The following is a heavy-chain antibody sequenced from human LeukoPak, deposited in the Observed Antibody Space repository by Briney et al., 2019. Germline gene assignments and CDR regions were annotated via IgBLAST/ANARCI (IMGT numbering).Heavy chain of an antibody. D-gene: IGHD3-3*01. J-gene: IGHJ6*02. CDR2: IIPIFGTA. CDR1: GGTFSSYA. Sequence: SVKVSCKASGGTFSSYAMSWVRQAPGQGLEWMGGIIPIFGTANYAQKFQGRVTITADESTSTAYMELSSLRSEDTAVYYCARDQQYYDFWSGPNLYYYYYGMDVWGQGTTVTVSS. V-gene: IGHV1-69*13. CDR3: ARDQQYYDFWSGPNLYYYYYGMDV.